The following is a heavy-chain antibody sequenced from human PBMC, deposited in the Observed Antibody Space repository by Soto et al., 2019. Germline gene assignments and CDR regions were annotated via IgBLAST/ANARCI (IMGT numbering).Heavy chain of an antibody. CDR3: ARTAPLYCSGGSCYANWFDP. J-gene: IGHJ5*02. CDR1: GYSISSSNW. Sequence: QVQLQESGPGLVKPSDTLSLICAVSGYSISSSNWWGWIRQPPGKGLEWIVYIYYSGSTYYNPSLKSRVTMSVDKSKNQFSLKLSSVTAVYTAVYYCARTAPLYCSGGSCYANWFDPWGQGTLVTVYS. D-gene: IGHD2-15*01. CDR2: IYYSGST. V-gene: IGHV4-28*01.